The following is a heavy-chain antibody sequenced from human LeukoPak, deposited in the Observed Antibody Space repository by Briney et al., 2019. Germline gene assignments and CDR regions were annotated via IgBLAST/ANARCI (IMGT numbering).Heavy chain of an antibody. Sequence: SETLSLTCNVSGYSISSGYYWGWIRQPPGKGLEWIGSIYHSGTTYKNPSLKSRVTTSVDTSKNQFTLSLSSVTASDTAVYYCARLTVGALIWFDPWGLGTLVSVSS. CDR1: GYSISSGYY. CDR2: IYHSGTT. D-gene: IGHD1-26*01. CDR3: ARLTVGALIWFDP. J-gene: IGHJ5*02. V-gene: IGHV4-38-2*02.